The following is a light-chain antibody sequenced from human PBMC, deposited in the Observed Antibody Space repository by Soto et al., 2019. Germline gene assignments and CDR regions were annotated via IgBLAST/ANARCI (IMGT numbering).Light chain of an antibody. CDR2: ATS. J-gene: IGKJ2*01. CDR1: QTISFY. CDR3: QQSFSTPHT. V-gene: IGKV1-39*01. Sequence: IQMTQSPSSLSASVGDTVTITCRASQTISFYLNWYQQKPGRTPNLLIYATSSLQSGDPSRFDSSGSGTEFTLTISSLQPGDFATYYCQQSFSTPHTFGQGSNLEVK.